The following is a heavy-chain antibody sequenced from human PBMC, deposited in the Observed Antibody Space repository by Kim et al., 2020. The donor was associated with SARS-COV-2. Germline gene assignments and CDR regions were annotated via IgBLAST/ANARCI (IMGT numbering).Heavy chain of an antibody. Sequence: SETLSLTCTVSGGSISSYYWSWIRQPPGKGLEWIGYIYYSGSTNYNPSLKSRVTISVDTSKNQFSLKLSSVTAADTAVYYCARHDQIGVVDWGQGTLVTVSS. J-gene: IGHJ4*02. CDR2: IYYSGST. CDR1: GGSISSYY. V-gene: IGHV4-59*08. CDR3: ARHDQIGVVD. D-gene: IGHD2-2*01.